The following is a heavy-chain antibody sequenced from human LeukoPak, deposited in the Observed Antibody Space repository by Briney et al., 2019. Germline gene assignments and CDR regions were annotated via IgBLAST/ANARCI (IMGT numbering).Heavy chain of an antibody. CDR3: ARELKVTTLITASFDY. CDR2: INHSGST. CDR1: GGSFSGYY. D-gene: IGHD4-17*01. V-gene: IGHV4-34*01. Sequence: KPSETLSLTCAVYGGSFSGYYWSWIRQPPGKGLEWIGEINHSGSTNYNPSLKSRVTMSLDTSNNQFSLKLSSVTAADTAVYYCARELKVTTLITASFDYWGQGSLVTVSS. J-gene: IGHJ4*02.